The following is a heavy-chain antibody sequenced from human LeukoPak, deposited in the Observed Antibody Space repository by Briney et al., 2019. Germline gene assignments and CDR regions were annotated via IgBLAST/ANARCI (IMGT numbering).Heavy chain of an antibody. CDR2: ISAYNGSA. CDR3: TKGGAMVATVDF. Sequence: ASVKVSCKASGYTFTSHYITWVRQAPGQGLEWVGWISAYNGSANYAQKFQGRVTMTIDTSTTTAYMDLRSLTSDDTAMYYCTKGGAMVATVDFWGQGTLVTVSS. J-gene: IGHJ4*02. V-gene: IGHV1-18*01. CDR1: GYTFTSHY. D-gene: IGHD5-18*01.